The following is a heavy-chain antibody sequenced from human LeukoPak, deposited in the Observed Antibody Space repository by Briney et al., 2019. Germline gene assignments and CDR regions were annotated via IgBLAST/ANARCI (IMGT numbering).Heavy chain of an antibody. D-gene: IGHD6-25*01. CDR2: ISSSGTTI. CDR1: GFTFSDYY. J-gene: IGHJ6*02. V-gene: IGHV3-11*01. Sequence: GGSLRLSCAASGFTFSDYYMSWIRQAPGKGLEWVSYISSSGTTIYYADSVKGRFTISRHNSKNTLYLQMNSLRAEDTAVYYCAIFSQRAGNVWGQGTTVTVSS. CDR3: AIFSQRAGNV.